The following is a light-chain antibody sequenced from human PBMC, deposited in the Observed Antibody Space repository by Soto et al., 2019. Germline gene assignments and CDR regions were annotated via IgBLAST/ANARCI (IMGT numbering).Light chain of an antibody. J-gene: IGLJ1*01. CDR1: SSDIGRYDY. CDR2: EVS. Sequence: HSALTQPASVSGSPGQSITISCTGTSSDIGRYDYVSWYQQHPGKAPKLMIYEVSNRPSGVSNRFSGSKSGNTASLTISGLQAEDEADYYCSSYTSSTTLHVFGTGTKLTVL. CDR3: SSYTSSTTLHV. V-gene: IGLV2-14*01.